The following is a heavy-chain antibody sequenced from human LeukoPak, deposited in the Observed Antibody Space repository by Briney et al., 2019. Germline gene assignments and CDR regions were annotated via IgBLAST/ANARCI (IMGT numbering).Heavy chain of an antibody. D-gene: IGHD1-14*01. CDR3: ARAESPGEYFQH. CDR2: IYHSGST. J-gene: IGHJ1*01. CDR1: GGSISSGGYY. V-gene: IGHV4-30-2*01. Sequence: SQTLSLTCTVSGGSISSGGYYWSWIRQPPGKGLEWIGYIYHSGSTYYNPSLKSRVTISVDRSKNQFSLKLSSVTAADTAVYYCARAESPGEYFQHWGQGTLVTVSS.